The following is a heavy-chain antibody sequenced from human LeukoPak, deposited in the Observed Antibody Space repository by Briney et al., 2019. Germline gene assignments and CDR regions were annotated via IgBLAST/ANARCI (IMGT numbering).Heavy chain of an antibody. CDR3: ARGTHCSSTSCSVY. Sequence: GGSLRLSCSASGFTFSNYGMSWVRQAPGKGLEWVSAISGSGSNTYYADSVKGRFTISRDNSKNTLYLQMNSLRADDTAVYYCARGTHCSSTSCSVYWGQGTLVTVSS. CDR1: GFTFSNYG. D-gene: IGHD2-2*01. V-gene: IGHV3-23*01. J-gene: IGHJ4*02. CDR2: ISGSGSNT.